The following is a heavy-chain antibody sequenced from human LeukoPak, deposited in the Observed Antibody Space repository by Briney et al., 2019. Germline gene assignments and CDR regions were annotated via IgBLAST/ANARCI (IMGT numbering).Heavy chain of an antibody. V-gene: IGHV1-69*05. J-gene: IGHJ5*02. D-gene: IGHD6-19*01. CDR3: ARLMTTYSSGHGP. CDR2: IIPIFGTA. Sequence: SVKVSCKASGYTFTSYDINWVRQATGQGLEWMGRIIPIFGTANYAQKFQGRVTITTDEPTSTAYMELSSLRSEDTAVYYCARLMTTYSSGHGPWGQGTLVTVSS. CDR1: GYTFTSYD.